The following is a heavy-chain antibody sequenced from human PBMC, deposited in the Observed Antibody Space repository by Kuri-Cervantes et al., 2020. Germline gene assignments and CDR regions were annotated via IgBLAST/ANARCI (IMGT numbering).Heavy chain of an antibody. Sequence: SVKVSCKASGGTFSSYTISWVRQAPGQGLEWMGRIIPIFGTANYAQKFQGRVTITADESTSTAYMELSSLRSEDTAVYYCAREVDCGGDCFHLYNWFDPWGQGTLVTVSS. V-gene: IGHV1-69*13. CDR2: IIPIFGTA. D-gene: IGHD2-21*02. CDR3: AREVDCGGDCFHLYNWFDP. J-gene: IGHJ5*02. CDR1: GGTFSSYT.